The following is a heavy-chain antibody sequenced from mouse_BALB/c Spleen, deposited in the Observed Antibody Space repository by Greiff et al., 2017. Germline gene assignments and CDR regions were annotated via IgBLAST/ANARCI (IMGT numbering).Heavy chain of an antibody. Sequence: VQLQQSGAELVKPGASVKLSCTASGFNIKDTYMHWVKQRPEQGLEWIGRSDPANGNTKYDPKFQGKATITADTSSNTAYLQLSSLTTADTAVYYCAREGVWSTSGFAYWGQGTLVTVSA. D-gene: IGHD2-10*02. CDR3: AREGVWSTSGFAY. CDR1: GFNIKDTY. V-gene: IGHV14-3*02. J-gene: IGHJ3*01. CDR2: SDPANGNT.